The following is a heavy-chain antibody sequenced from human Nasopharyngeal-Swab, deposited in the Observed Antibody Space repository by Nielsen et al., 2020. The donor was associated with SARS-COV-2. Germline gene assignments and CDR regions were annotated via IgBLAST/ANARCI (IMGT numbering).Heavy chain of an antibody. Sequence: WIRQPPGKRLEWVSILYSGGSTYYADSVKGRFTISRHNSKNTLYLQMNSLRAEDTAVYYCARGGVGYYDSSGPRDDTFDIWGQGTMVTVSS. CDR2: LYSGGST. V-gene: IGHV3-53*04. CDR3: ARGGVGYYDSSGPRDDTFDI. D-gene: IGHD3-22*01. J-gene: IGHJ3*02.